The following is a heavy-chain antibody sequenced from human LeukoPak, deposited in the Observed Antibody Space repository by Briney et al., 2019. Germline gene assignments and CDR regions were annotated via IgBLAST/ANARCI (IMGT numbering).Heavy chain of an antibody. Sequence: PSETLSLTCAVYGGSFSGYYWSWIRQAPGKGLEWVGEINHSGSTNYNASLKRRVTISVDTSKTQFSLKLSSVTAADTAVYYCARDHHVLRYFDWSGDLFDYWGQGTLVTVSS. CDR2: INHSGST. V-gene: IGHV4-34*01. CDR1: GGSFSGYY. D-gene: IGHD3-9*01. J-gene: IGHJ4*02. CDR3: ARDHHVLRYFDWSGDLFDY.